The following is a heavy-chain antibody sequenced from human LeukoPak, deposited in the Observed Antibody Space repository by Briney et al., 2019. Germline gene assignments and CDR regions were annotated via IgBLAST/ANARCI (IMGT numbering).Heavy chain of an antibody. CDR2: IRYDGSNK. CDR1: GFTFSSYG. J-gene: IGHJ4*02. V-gene: IGHV3-30*02. CDR3: ARGIYDSSGYYVDY. D-gene: IGHD3-22*01. Sequence: PGGSLRLSCAASGFTFSSYGMHWVRQAPGKGLEWVAFIRYDGSNKYYADSVKGRFTISRDNSKNTLYLQMNSLRAEDTAVYYCARGIYDSSGYYVDYWGQGTLVTVSS.